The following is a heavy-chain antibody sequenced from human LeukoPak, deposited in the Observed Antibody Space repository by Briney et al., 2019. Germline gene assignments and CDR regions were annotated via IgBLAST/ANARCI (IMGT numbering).Heavy chain of an antibody. CDR3: ARVDVFGVVSSDYYYYYMDV. D-gene: IGHD3-3*01. V-gene: IGHV4-34*01. J-gene: IGHJ6*03. CDR1: GGSFSGYY. Sequence: SETLSLTCAVYGGSFSGYYWSWIRQPPGKGLEWIGEINHSGSTNYNPSLKSRVTMSVDTSKNQFSLKLSYLTAADTAVYYCARVDVFGVVSSDYYYYYMDVWGKGTTVTVSS. CDR2: INHSGST.